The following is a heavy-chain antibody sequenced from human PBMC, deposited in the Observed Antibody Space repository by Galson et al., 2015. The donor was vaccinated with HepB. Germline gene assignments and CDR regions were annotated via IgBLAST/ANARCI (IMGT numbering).Heavy chain of an antibody. CDR3: ARAPYYDFWSGYSEFDY. D-gene: IGHD3-3*01. CDR1: GFTFSSYW. Sequence: SLRLSCAASGFTFSSYWMHWVRQAPGKGLVWVSRINSDGSSTSYADSVKGRFTISRDNAKNTLYLQMNSLRAEDTAVYYCARAPYYDFWSGYSEFDYWGQGTLVTVSS. J-gene: IGHJ4*02. CDR2: INSDGSST. V-gene: IGHV3-74*01.